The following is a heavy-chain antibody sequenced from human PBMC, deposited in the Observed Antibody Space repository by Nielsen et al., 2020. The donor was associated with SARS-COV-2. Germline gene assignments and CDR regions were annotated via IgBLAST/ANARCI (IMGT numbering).Heavy chain of an antibody. V-gene: IGHV3-53*01. CDR2: IYRSDNS. Sequence: GESLKISCAASGFSVSRYFMSWVRQAPGKGLELLSIIYRSDNSYYADSVKGRFTISRDNSKNTLYLQMNSLSVDDTAVYYCASGSGDSLAFDIWGQGTMVIVSS. CDR3: ASGSGDSLAFDI. J-gene: IGHJ3*02. D-gene: IGHD1-26*01. CDR1: GFSVSRYF.